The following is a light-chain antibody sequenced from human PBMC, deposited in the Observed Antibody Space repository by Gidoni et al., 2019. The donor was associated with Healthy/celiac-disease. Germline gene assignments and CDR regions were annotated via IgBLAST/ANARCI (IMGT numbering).Light chain of an antibody. Sequence: DIKMTQSPSSLSASVGDRVTITCRASQSISTYLNWYQQKPGKAPKLLIYAASSLQSGVPSRFSGSGSGTDFTLTISSLQPEDFATYYCQQSYSTPLTVGQXTKVEIK. V-gene: IGKV1-39*01. CDR1: QSISTY. CDR2: AAS. J-gene: IGKJ1*01. CDR3: QQSYSTPLT.